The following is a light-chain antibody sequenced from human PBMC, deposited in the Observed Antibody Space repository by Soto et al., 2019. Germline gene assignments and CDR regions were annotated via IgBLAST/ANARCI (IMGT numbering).Light chain of an antibody. CDR2: DAS. J-gene: IGKJ1*01. V-gene: IGKV3-15*01. Sequence: EIVMTQSPAAMSVSPGERATISCKASQRVSKNLAWYQQKPGQSPRLLIYDASTRATGVPSRFSGSGSGTDFALTISSLQSEDFAVYYCQQYNNWPPWTFGQGTKVDIK. CDR3: QQYNNWPPWT. CDR1: QRVSKN.